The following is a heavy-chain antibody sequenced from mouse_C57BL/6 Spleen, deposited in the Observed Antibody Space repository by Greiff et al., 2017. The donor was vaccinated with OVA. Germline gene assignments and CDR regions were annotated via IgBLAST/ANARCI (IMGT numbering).Heavy chain of an antibody. Sequence: QVQLQQSGAELVRPGTSVKMSCKASGYTFTNYWIGWAKQRPGHGLEWIGDIYPGGGYTNYNEKFKGQATLTADKSSSTAYMQFSSLTSEDSAIYYCARSYYYGSSGYFDYWGQGTTLTVSS. CDR3: ARSYYYGSSGYFDY. CDR1: GYTFTNYW. J-gene: IGHJ2*01. V-gene: IGHV1-63*01. D-gene: IGHD1-1*01. CDR2: IYPGGGYT.